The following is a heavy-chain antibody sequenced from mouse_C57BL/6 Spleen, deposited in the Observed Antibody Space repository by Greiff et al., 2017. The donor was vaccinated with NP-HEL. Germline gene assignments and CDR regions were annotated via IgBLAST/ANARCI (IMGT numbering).Heavy chain of an antibody. J-gene: IGHJ3*01. D-gene: IGHD1-1*01. V-gene: IGHV1-5*01. CDR2: IYPGNSDT. CDR1: GYTFTSYW. CDR3: AKWDYYGSSFAY. Sequence: EVQLQQSGTVLARPGASVKMSCKTSGYTFTSYWMHWVKQRPGQGLEWIGAIYPGNSDTSYNQKFKGKAKLTAVTSASTAYMELSSLTNEDSAIYYCAKWDYYGSSFAYWGQGTLVTVSA.